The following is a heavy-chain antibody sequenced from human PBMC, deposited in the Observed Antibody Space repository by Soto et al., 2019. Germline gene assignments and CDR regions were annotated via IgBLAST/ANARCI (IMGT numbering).Heavy chain of an antibody. J-gene: IGHJ5*02. CDR3: ARDRDSAVAGTNYWFDP. CDR1: GGSISSYY. Sequence: PSETLSLTCTVSGGSISSYYWSWIRQPAGKGLEWIGRIYTSGSTNYNPSLKSRATMSVDTSKNQFSLKLSSVTAADTAVYYCARDRDSAVAGTNYWFDPWGQGTLVTVSS. V-gene: IGHV4-4*07. CDR2: IYTSGST. D-gene: IGHD6-19*01.